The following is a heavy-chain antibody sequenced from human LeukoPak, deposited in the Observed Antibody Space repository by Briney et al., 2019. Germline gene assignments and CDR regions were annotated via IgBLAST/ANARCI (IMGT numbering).Heavy chain of an antibody. Sequence: PGGSPRLSCAASGFTFSNAWMSWVRQAPGKGLEWVSRIKSKTDGGTTDYAAPVKGRFTISRDDSKDTLYVQMNSLKTEDTAVYYCTTGPYDYGSGTYYHWGQGTLVTVSS. J-gene: IGHJ4*02. D-gene: IGHD3-10*01. CDR1: GFTFSNAW. V-gene: IGHV3-15*01. CDR3: TTGPYDYGSGTYYH. CDR2: IKSKTDGGTT.